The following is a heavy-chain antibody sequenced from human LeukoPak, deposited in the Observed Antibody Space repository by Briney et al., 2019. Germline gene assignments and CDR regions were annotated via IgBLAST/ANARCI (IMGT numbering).Heavy chain of an antibody. CDR2: IIPIFGTA. V-gene: IGHV1-69*05. D-gene: IGHD3-22*01. CDR3: AVYYYDSSGPGGYCFDY. CDR1: GGTFSSYA. Sequence: SVKVSCKASGGTFSSYAISWVRQAPGQGLEWMGRIIPIFGTANYAQKFQGRVTITTDESTSTAYMELSSLRSEDTAVYYCAVYYYDSSGPGGYCFDYWGQGTLVTVSS. J-gene: IGHJ4*02.